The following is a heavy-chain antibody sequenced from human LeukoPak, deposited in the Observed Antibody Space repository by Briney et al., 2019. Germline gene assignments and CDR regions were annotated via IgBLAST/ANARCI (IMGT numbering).Heavy chain of an antibody. CDR2: IIPILGIA. CDR3: ASAPLVPAENKYYYYGMDV. J-gene: IGHJ6*02. CDR1: GGTFSSYT. D-gene: IGHD2-2*01. Sequence: SVKVSGKASGGTFSSYTISWVRQAPGQGLEWMGRIIPILGIANYAQKFQGRVTIIADKSTSTAYMELSSLRSEDTAVYYCASAPLVPAENKYYYYGMDVWGQGTTVTVSS. V-gene: IGHV1-69*02.